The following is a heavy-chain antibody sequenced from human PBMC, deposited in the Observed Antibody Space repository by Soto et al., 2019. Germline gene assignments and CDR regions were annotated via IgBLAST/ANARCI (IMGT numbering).Heavy chain of an antibody. J-gene: IGHJ4*02. CDR3: AKGDYGDYQTFDY. CDR1: GFTFSSYA. Sequence: EMQLLESGGGLVQPGGSLRLSCAASGFTFSSYAISWVRQAPGKGLEWVSAISGSGGSTYYADSVKGRFTISRDNSKNTLYLQMNSLRAEDTAVYYCAKGDYGDYQTFDYWGQGSLVTVSS. V-gene: IGHV3-23*01. CDR2: ISGSGGST. D-gene: IGHD4-17*01.